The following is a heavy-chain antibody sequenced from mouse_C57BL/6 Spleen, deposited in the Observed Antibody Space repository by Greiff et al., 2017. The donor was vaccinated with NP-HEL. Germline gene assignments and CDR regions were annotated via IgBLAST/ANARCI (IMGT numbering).Heavy chain of an antibody. CDR1: GYTFTSYW. J-gene: IGHJ2*01. V-gene: IGHV1-69*01. CDR2: IDPSDSYT. CDR3: ARRVLYFDY. Sequence: QVQLQQPGAELVMPGASVKLSCKASGYTFTSYWMHWVKQRPGQGLEWIGEIDPSDSYTNYNQKFKGKSTLTVDKSSSTAYMQLSSLTSEDSAVYYCARRVLYFDYWGQGTTLTVSS.